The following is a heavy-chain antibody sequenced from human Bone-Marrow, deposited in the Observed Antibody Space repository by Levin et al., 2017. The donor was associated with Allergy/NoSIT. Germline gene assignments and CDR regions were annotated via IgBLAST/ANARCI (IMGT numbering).Heavy chain of an antibody. D-gene: IGHD3-22*01. J-gene: IGHJ5*01. CDR3: ARDAGHYYDSAVYDPNWFDS. V-gene: IGHV4-59*01. CDR2: IYHSGRT. Sequence: ASETLSLTCNVSGGSMRNYYWSWIRQPAGKGLEWIGHIYHSGRTTYNPSLRSRVTISLDSSKRQFSLKVTSVTAADTAVYYCARDAGHYYDSAVYDPNWFDSWGQGTLVTVTS. CDR1: GGSMRNYY.